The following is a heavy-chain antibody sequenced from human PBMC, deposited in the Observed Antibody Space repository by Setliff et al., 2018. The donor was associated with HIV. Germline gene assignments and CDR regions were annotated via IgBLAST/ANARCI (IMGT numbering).Heavy chain of an antibody. D-gene: IGHD1-26*01. Sequence: SCAASGFTFSNAWMNWVRQAPGKGLEWVGRIKSKTDGGTTDYAAPVKGRFTISRDDSKNTLYLQMNSLETEDTAVYYCTTDLGGSYHGWNYWGQGTLVTVSS. CDR3: TTDLGGSYHGWNY. CDR2: IKSKTDGGTT. J-gene: IGHJ4*02. V-gene: IGHV3-15*07. CDR1: GFTFSNAW.